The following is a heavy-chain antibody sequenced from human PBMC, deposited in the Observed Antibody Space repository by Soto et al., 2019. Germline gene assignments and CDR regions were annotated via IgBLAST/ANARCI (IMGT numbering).Heavy chain of an antibody. CDR3: ASSYGSGSYYGPFDY. Sequence: GGSLRLSCAASGFTFSTYGMHWVRQAPGKGLEWVAIIWSDGTNKYYADSVKGRFTISRDNSKNTLYLQMNSLRAEDTAVYYCASSYGSGSYYGPFDYWGQGTLVTVSS. D-gene: IGHD3-10*01. CDR2: IWSDGTNK. V-gene: IGHV3-33*03. J-gene: IGHJ4*02. CDR1: GFTFSTYG.